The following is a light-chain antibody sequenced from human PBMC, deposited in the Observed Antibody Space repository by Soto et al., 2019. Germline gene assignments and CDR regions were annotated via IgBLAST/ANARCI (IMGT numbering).Light chain of an antibody. CDR3: QQRRNWPLT. Sequence: EIVLTQSPATLSLSPGERATLSGRASQSISSYLAWYQQKPGQAPRLLIYDASNRATGIPARFSGSGSGTDFTLTISSLEPEDFAVYYCQQRRNWPLTFGPGTKVDIK. V-gene: IGKV3-11*01. J-gene: IGKJ3*01. CDR1: QSISSY. CDR2: DAS.